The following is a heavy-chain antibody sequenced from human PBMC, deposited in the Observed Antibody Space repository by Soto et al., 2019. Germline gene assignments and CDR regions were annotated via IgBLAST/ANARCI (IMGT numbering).Heavy chain of an antibody. CDR3: AKDVSSRRWFDP. J-gene: IGHJ5*02. D-gene: IGHD3-16*01. CDR1: GASIRSYH. V-gene: IGHV4-4*07. Sequence: SETLSLTCAVSGASIRSYHWSFLRQPAGKGLEWIGRIQHTGNTNYNPPLKSRVTMSADTSKNQISLKMTSVTAADTAVYFCAKDVSSRRWFDPWGQGVRVTVSS. CDR2: IQHTGNT.